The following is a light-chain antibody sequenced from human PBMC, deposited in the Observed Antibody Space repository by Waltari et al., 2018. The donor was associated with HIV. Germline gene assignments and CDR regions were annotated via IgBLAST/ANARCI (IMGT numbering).Light chain of an antibody. Sequence: EIVMAQSALALTVTPGEPASISCWSNQSLLESDGYNYLDWYLQKPGQSPQLLIYLGSNRASGVPDRFSGSGSGTDFTLKINRVEAEDVGVYYCMQVLQTPYTFGQGTKLEIK. CDR3: MQVLQTPYT. CDR2: LGS. CDR1: QSLLESDGYNY. J-gene: IGKJ2*01. V-gene: IGKV2-28*01.